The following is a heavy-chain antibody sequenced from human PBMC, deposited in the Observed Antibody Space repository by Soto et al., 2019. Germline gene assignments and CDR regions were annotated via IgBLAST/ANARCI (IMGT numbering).Heavy chain of an antibody. V-gene: IGHV3-7*03. Sequence: PGGSLRLSCAASGFTFNNYWMTWVRQAPGKGLEWVADIKEDGTKKYYVDSVEGRFTISRDNARRSLYLQMNSLRPEDTALYYCVKDMGASSYYGMDVWGPGTTVTVSS. J-gene: IGHJ6*02. CDR3: VKDMGASSYYGMDV. CDR2: IKEDGTKK. D-gene: IGHD1-26*01. CDR1: GFTFNNYW.